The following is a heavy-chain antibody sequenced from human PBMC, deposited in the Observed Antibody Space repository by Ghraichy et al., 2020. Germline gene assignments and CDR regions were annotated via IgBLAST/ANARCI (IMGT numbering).Heavy chain of an antibody. CDR1: GFTFSNYG. V-gene: IGHV3-23*01. D-gene: IGHD6-13*01. CDR3: AKDCKSQQPVPDCMDV. J-gene: IGHJ6*02. CDR2: FSGRGDGT. Sequence: GESLNISCAASGFTFSNYGMIWVRQAPGKGLEWVSSFSGRGDGTYYTDSVKGRFTISRDNSENTLYLQLNSLRVEDTAVYFCAKDCKSQQPVPDCMDVWGQGTTVTVSS.